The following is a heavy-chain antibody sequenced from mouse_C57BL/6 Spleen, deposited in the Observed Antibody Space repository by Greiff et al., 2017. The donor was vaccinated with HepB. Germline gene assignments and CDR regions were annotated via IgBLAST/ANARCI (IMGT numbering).Heavy chain of an antibody. J-gene: IGHJ1*03. D-gene: IGHD1-1*01. CDR2: ISSGGSYT. Sequence: VQLKESGGDLVKPGGSLKLSCAASGFTFSSYGMSWVRQTPDKRLEWVATISSGGSYTYYPDSVKGRFTISRDNAKNTLYLQMSRLKSEDTAMYYCARLNYYDSSPHWYFDVWGTGTTVTVSS. CDR3: ARLNYYDSSPHWYFDV. CDR1: GFTFSSYG. V-gene: IGHV5-6*01.